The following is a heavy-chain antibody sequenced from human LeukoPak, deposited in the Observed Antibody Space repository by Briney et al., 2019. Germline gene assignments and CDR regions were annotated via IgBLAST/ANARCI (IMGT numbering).Heavy chain of an antibody. CDR1: GFTFSTYE. CDR3: AGGTYSSGWYHY. Sequence: GGSLRLSCAASGFTFSTYEMTWVRQAPGKGLEWVSYIGSSGTTIYYADSVKGRFTISRDNANNSLYLQMNTLRAEDTAVYYCAGGTYSSGWYHYWGQGTLVTVSS. D-gene: IGHD6-19*01. J-gene: IGHJ4*02. CDR2: IGSSGTTI. V-gene: IGHV3-48*03.